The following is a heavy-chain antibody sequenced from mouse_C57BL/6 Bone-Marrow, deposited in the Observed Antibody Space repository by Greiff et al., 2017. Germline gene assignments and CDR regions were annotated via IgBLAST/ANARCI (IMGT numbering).Heavy chain of an antibody. Sequence: VQLQQSGAELVKPGASVKLSCKASGYTFTEYTIHWVKQRSGQGLEWIGWFYPGSGSIKYNEKFKDKATLTADKSSSTVYMELSRLTSEDSAVYFWARNEVRPQIYYVGSSYTGFAYWGQGTLVTVSA. CDR3: ARNEVRPQIYYVGSSYTGFAY. D-gene: IGHD1-1*01. J-gene: IGHJ3*01. CDR2: FYPGSGSI. V-gene: IGHV1-62-2*01. CDR1: GYTFTEYT.